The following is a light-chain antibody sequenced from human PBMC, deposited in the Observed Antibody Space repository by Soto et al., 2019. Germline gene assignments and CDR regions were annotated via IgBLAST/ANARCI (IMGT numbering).Light chain of an antibody. J-gene: IGKJ2*01. CDR1: QTVTNW. CDR3: LQIYFYPYT. CDR2: KAS. V-gene: IGKV1-5*03. Sequence: DIQMTQSPSTLSASVGDRVTITCRASQTVTNWLAWYRQKPGKDPELLIYKASTLESGVPSRFSGSGSGTHFTLTIDSLQPDDFATYYCLQIYFYPYTFGQGTEVEIK.